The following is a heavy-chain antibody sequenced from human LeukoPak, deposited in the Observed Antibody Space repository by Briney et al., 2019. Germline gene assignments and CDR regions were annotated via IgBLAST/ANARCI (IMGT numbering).Heavy chain of an antibody. J-gene: IGHJ4*02. Sequence: GALRLSCAASGFTFSSYGMHWVRPAPGKGLEWVAVISYDGSNKYYADSVKGRFTISRDNSKNTLYLQMNSLRAEDTAVYYCAKDSPLDSLDYWGQGTLVTVSS. D-gene: IGHD4-11*01. CDR2: ISYDGSNK. V-gene: IGHV3-30*18. CDR3: AKDSPLDSLDY. CDR1: GFTFSSYG.